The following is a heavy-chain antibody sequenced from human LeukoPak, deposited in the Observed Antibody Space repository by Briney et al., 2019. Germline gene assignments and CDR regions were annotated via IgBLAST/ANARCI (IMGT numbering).Heavy chain of an antibody. CDR3: ARDRYGPAAAIEEGY. J-gene: IGHJ4*02. CDR1: GGTFSSYA. V-gene: IGHV1-69*13. D-gene: IGHD2-2*01. CDR2: IIPIFGTA. Sequence: ASVKVSCKASGGTFSSYAISWVRQAPGQELEWMGGIIPIFGTANYAQKFQGRVTITADESTSTAYMELSSLRSEDTAVYYCARDRYGPAAAIEEGYWGQGTLVTVSS.